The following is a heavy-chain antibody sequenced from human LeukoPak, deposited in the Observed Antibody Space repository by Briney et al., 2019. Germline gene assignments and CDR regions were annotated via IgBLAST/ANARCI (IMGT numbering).Heavy chain of an antibody. J-gene: IGHJ4*02. D-gene: IGHD5-12*01. V-gene: IGHV3-7*01. CDR1: EFTFSNYF. CDR2: INPAGSET. CDR3: ATFGLVAALDL. Sequence: PGGSLRLSCAASEFTFSNYFMNWVRQAPGTGLEWVANINPAGSETFHVDPVKGRFSISRDHAKNLVYLQMNSLRAEDTAVYYCATFGLVAALDLWGQGTLVTVSS.